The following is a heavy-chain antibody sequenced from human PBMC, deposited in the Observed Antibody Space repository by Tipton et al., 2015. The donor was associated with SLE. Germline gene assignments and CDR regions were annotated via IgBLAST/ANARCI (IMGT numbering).Heavy chain of an antibody. CDR1: GGSISSSSYY. J-gene: IGHJ5*02. Sequence: TLSLTCTVSGGSISSSSYYWGWIRQPPGKGLEWIGNIYYSGSTNYSPSLKSRVTISVDTSKNQFSLKLSSVTAADTAVYYCSREVRGQQGHWFDPWGQGTLVTVSS. CDR3: SREVRGQQGHWFDP. CDR2: IYYSGST. D-gene: IGHD6-13*01. V-gene: IGHV4-39*07.